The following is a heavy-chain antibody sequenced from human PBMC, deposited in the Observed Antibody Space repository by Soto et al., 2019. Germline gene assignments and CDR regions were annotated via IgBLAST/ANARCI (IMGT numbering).Heavy chain of an antibody. CDR3: ARGVSGYLVDYGMDV. J-gene: IGHJ6*02. Sequence: EVQLVESGGGLVQPGGSLSLSCAASGFAFNSYSVNWVRQAPGKGLEWVSYISSGSSIIYYADSVKGRFTISRDDAKNSLYLQMNSLRDEDTAVYYCARGVSGYLVDYGMDVWGQGTTVTVSS. CDR2: ISSGSSII. CDR1: GFAFNSYS. V-gene: IGHV3-48*02. D-gene: IGHD6-25*01.